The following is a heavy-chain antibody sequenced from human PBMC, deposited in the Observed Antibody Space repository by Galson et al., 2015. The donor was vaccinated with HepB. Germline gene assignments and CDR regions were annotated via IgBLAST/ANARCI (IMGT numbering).Heavy chain of an antibody. CDR1: GFTFSSYS. CDR2: ISSSSSYI. D-gene: IGHD3-10*01. V-gene: IGHV3-21*01. J-gene: IGHJ4*02. CDR3: ARDFNGSGSLDY. Sequence: SLRLSCAASGFTFSSYSMNWVRQAPGKGLEWVSSISSSSSYIYYADSVKGRFTISRDNAKNSLYLQMNSLRAEDTAVYYCARDFNGSGSLDYWGQGTLVTVSS.